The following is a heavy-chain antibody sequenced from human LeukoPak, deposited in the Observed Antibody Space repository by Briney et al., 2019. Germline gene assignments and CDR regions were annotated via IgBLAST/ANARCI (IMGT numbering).Heavy chain of an antibody. V-gene: IGHV1-2*02. J-gene: IGHJ4*02. CDR3: ARGKSGFSP. CDR1: GYTFTENY. D-gene: IGHD3-22*01. Sequence: ASVKVSCKASGYTFTENYIHRVRQAPGHGLEWMGLINPYTGDANYTEKFQGRVTMTRDTSVSTAYMHLSRLRSDDTAVYYCARGKSGFSPWGQGTPVTVSS. CDR2: INPYTGDA.